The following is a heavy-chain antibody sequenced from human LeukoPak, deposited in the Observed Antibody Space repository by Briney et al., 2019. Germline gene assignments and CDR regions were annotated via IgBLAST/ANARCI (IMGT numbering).Heavy chain of an antibody. V-gene: IGHV1-18*01. J-gene: IGHJ6*02. CDR1: GYTFTSYG. CDR2: INIYNGNT. CDR3: ARDEQWLVPISRPFYGMDV. D-gene: IGHD6-19*01. Sequence: SSVKVSCKASGYTFTSYGISWVRQAPAQGLDWMGWINIYNGNTNYAQKLQGRVTMTTDTPTSTAYMELRSLRSDDTAVYYCARDEQWLVPISRPFYGMDVWGQGTTVTVSS.